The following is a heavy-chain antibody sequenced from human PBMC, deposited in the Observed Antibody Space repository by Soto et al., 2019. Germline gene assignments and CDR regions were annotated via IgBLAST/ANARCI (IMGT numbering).Heavy chain of an antibody. CDR1: GFTFSSYS. V-gene: IGHV3-48*02. D-gene: IGHD6-13*01. J-gene: IGHJ2*01. CDR2: ISSSSSTI. Sequence: PGGSLRLSCAASGFTFSSYSMNWVRQAPGKGLEWVSYISSSSSTIYYADSVKGRFTISRDNAKNSLYLQMNSLRDEDTAVYYCARVGPLRSRPYWYFDLWGRGTLVTVSS. CDR3: ARVGPLRSRPYWYFDL.